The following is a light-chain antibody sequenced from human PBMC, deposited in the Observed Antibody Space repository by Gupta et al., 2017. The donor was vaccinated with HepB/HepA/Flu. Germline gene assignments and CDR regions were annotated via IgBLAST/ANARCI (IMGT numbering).Light chain of an antibody. V-gene: IGLV1-47*01. CDR3: ATGDDSLSGYV. CDR1: SSNIGSNY. J-gene: IGLJ1*01. Sequence: QSVLTQPPSASGTPGQRVTISCSGSSSNIGSNYVYWYQQVPGTAPKLLIYRNNQRPSGVPDRLSGSKSGTSASLAISGLRSDDEADYYCATGDDSLSGYVFGNGTNVTVL. CDR2: RNN.